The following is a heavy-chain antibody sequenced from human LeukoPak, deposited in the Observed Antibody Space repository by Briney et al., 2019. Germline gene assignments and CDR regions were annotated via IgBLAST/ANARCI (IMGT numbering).Heavy chain of an antibody. CDR1: GYSFTTYW. CDR2: FDPSDSET. D-gene: IGHD6-19*01. CDR3: ARTRYIPVVDY. V-gene: IGHV5-10-1*01. J-gene: IGHJ4*02. Sequence: ESLKTSCRSFGYSFTTYWISWVRQMPGKGLEGMGRFDPSDSETNYSPSFQGHVTISADKSISTAYLQWSSLKASDTAMYYCARTRYIPVVDYWGQGTLITVS.